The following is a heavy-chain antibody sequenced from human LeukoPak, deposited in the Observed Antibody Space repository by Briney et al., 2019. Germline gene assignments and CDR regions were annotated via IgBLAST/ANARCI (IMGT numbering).Heavy chain of an antibody. CDR2: INHSGRT. CDR1: GGSFSGYY. CDR3: ARILGSDSSGYYRDY. V-gene: IGHV4-34*01. J-gene: IGHJ4*02. Sequence: PSETLSLTCAVYGGSFSGYYWNWIRQPPWKGLEWIGEINHSGRTNYNPSLKSRVTISVDTSKNQFSLKLSSVTAADTAVYYCARILGSDSSGYYRDYWGQGTLVTVSS. D-gene: IGHD3-22*01.